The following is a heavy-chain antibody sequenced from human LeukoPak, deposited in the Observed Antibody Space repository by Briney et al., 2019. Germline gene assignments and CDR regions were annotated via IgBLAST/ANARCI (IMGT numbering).Heavy chain of an antibody. CDR1: GFTFSSYW. Sequence: PGGSLRLSCAASGFTFSSYWMSWVRQAPGKGLEWVANIKQDGSEKYYVDSVKGRFTISRDNAKNSLYLQMNSLRAEDTAVYYCAREKSWIQLWLRCYFDYWGQGTLVTVSS. D-gene: IGHD5-18*01. CDR3: AREKSWIQLWLRCYFDY. J-gene: IGHJ4*02. CDR2: IKQDGSEK. V-gene: IGHV3-7*01.